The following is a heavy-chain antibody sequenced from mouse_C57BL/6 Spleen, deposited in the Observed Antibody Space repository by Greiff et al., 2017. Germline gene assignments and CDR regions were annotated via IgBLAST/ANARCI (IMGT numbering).Heavy chain of an antibody. CDR2: IYPGDGDT. CDR3: ARRLADWYFDV. CDR1: GYAFSSYW. V-gene: IGHV1-80*01. Sequence: VKLQESGAELVKPGASVKISCKASGYAFSSYWMNWVKQRPGKGLEWIGQIYPGDGDTNYNGKFKGKATLTADKSSSTAYMQLSSLTSEDSAVYFCARRLADWYFDVWGTGTTVTVSS. J-gene: IGHJ1*03.